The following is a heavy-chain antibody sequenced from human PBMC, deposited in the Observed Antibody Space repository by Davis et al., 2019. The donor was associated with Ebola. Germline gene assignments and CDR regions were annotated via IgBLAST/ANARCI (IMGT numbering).Heavy chain of an antibody. J-gene: IGHJ4*02. V-gene: IGHV1-58*02. CDR3: ATSAGTVGKFDL. CDR1: GFTFSSSG. D-gene: IGHD1-14*01. CDR2: IVVGSGNT. Sequence: SVKVSCKTYGFTFSSSGMQWVRQARGQRLEWIGGIVVGSGNTNYAQKFRERLTMTREMSTSTAYMELRSLRFEDMAVYYCATSAGTVGKFDLWGQGALVTVSS.